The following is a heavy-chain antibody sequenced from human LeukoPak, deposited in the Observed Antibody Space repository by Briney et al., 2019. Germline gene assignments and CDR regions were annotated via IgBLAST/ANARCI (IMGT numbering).Heavy chain of an antibody. CDR2: IRYDGSNK. V-gene: IGHV3-30*02. Sequence: GGSLRLSCAASGFTFRSYSMNWVRQAPGKGLEWVTFIRYDGSNKYYAESVKGRFTISRDNSKNTLYLQMNSLRAEDTAVYYCAKAIHSSSSGVVDYWGQGTLVTVSS. CDR3: AKAIHSSSSGVVDY. CDR1: GFTFRSYS. J-gene: IGHJ4*02. D-gene: IGHD6-6*01.